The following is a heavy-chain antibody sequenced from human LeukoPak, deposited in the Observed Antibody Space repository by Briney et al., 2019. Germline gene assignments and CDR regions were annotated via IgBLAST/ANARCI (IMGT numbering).Heavy chain of an antibody. J-gene: IGHJ1*01. D-gene: IGHD6-13*01. V-gene: IGHV1-18*01. Sequence: ASVKVSCKASGYTFTSYGISWVRQAPGQGLEWMGGISAYNGNTNYAQKLQGRVTMTTDTSTSTAYMELRSLRSDDTAVYYCARAAIAAAGTRYFQHWGQGTLVTVSS. CDR3: ARAAIAAAGTRYFQH. CDR1: GYTFTSYG. CDR2: ISAYNGNT.